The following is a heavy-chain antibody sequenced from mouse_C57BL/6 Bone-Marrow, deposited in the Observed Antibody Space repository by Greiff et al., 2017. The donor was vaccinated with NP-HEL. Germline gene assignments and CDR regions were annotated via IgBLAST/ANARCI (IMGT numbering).Heavy chain of an antibody. Sequence: QVQLQQPGAELVKPGASVKMSCKASGYTFTSYWITWVKQRPGQGLEWIGDIYPGSGSTNYIEKFKSKATLTVDTSSRTAYMRLSSLPSEDAAVYYCARSLTVWGTGTTVTVSS. V-gene: IGHV1-55*01. CDR3: ARSLTV. CDR1: GYTFTSYW. CDR2: IYPGSGST. J-gene: IGHJ1*03.